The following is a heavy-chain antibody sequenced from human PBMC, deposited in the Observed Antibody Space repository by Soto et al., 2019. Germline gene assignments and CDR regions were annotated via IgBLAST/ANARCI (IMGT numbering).Heavy chain of an antibody. D-gene: IGHD3-16*02. V-gene: IGHV3-53*01. CDR1: GFSVSDNY. CDR3: AKARYESLWGNYRSTGNFDS. Sequence: PGGSLRLSCVASGFSVSDNYMTWMRQAPGKGLEWVSVIHGGGNTYYADSVKGRVTISRDNSKNTGHLQMESLRVDDTAVYYGAKARYESLWGNYRSTGNFDSWGQGALVTVSS. CDR2: IHGGGNT. J-gene: IGHJ4*02.